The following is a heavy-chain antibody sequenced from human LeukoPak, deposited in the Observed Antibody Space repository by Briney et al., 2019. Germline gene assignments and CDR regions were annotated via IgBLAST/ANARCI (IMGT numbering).Heavy chain of an antibody. CDR1: GFTFSSYW. D-gene: IGHD5-24*01. J-gene: IGHJ4*02. CDR2: IISDGSST. CDR3: AREGERWLSIDY. Sequence: GGSLRLSCAASGFTFSSYWMHWVRQAPGKGLVWVSRIISDGSSTSYADSVKGRFTISRDNAKNTLYLQMNSLRAEDTAVYYCAREGERWLSIDYWGQGTLVTVSS. V-gene: IGHV3-74*01.